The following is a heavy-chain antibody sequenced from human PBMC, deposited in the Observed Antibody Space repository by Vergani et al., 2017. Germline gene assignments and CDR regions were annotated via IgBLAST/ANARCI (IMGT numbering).Heavy chain of an antibody. J-gene: IGHJ4*02. CDR2: IYYRGST. CDR1: GGSISNYY. D-gene: IGHD7-27*01. V-gene: IGHV4-59*01. CDR3: ARDHASWGIDY. Sequence: QVQLQESGPGLVKPSETLSLTCTVSGGSISNYYWTWIRQPPGKGLEWIGYIYYRGSTNYNPALKSRVTISVDTSNDQFSLKLSSVTAADTAVYYCARDHASWGIDYWGQGTLVTVSS.